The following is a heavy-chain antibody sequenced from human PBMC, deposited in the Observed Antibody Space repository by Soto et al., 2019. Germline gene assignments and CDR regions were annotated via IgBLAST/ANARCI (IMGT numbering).Heavy chain of an antibody. Sequence: QVQLVESGGGVVQPGRSLRLSCAASGFTFSSYGMHWVRQAPGKGLEWVAVISYDGSNKYYADSVKGRFTISRDNSKNTLYLQMNSLRAEDTAVYYCALRGPSSCRRTYFDYWGQGTLVTVSS. D-gene: IGHD6-19*01. J-gene: IGHJ4*02. V-gene: IGHV3-30*03. CDR2: ISYDGSNK. CDR1: GFTFSSYG. CDR3: ALRGPSSCRRTYFDY.